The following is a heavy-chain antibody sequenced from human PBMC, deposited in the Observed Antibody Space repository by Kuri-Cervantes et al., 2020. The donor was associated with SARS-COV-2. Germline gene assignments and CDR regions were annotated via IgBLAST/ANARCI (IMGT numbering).Heavy chain of an antibody. CDR2: ISSSSSYI. Sequence: GGSLKISCAASGFTFSSYSMNWVRQAPGKGLEWVSSISSSSSYIYYADSVKGRFTISRDNAKNSLYLQMNSLRAEDTAVYYCARGNDYVWGSYRPYYFDYWGQGTLVTVPS. V-gene: IGHV3-21*01. CDR1: GFTFSSYS. J-gene: IGHJ4*02. CDR3: ARGNDYVWGSYRPYYFDY. D-gene: IGHD3-16*02.